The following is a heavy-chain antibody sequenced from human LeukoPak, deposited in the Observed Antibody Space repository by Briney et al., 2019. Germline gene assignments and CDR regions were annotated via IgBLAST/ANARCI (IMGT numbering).Heavy chain of an antibody. CDR3: ARDVSSGSWWEGETFDY. V-gene: IGHV1-18*01. D-gene: IGHD1-26*01. CDR1: GYTFISYG. CDR2: IRAYNGNT. Sequence: ASVKVSCKASGYTFISYGISGVRQAPGQGLEWMGWIRAYNGNTKYTQKLQGRVTVTTDTSTSTAYMELKSLRSDDTAVYYCARDVSSGSWWEGETFDYWGQGTLVIVPS. J-gene: IGHJ4*02.